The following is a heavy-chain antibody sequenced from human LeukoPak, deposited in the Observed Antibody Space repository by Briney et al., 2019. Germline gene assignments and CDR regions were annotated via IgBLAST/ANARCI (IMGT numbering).Heavy chain of an antibody. J-gene: IGHJ5*02. CDR2: INHSGST. V-gene: IGHV4-34*01. CDR3: ARGYYYDSSVKFDP. Sequence: SEPLSLTCAVYGGSFSGYYWSWIRQPPGKELEWIGEINHSGSTNYNPSLKSRVTISVDTSKNQFSLKLSSVTAADTAVYYCARGYYYDSSVKFDPRGQGTLVTVSS. D-gene: IGHD3-22*01. CDR1: GGSFSGYY.